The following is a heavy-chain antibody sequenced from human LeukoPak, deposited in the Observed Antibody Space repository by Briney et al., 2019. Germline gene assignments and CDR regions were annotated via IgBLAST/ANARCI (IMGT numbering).Heavy chain of an antibody. CDR1: GYTFTDYY. CDR3: ARERNYGDYGNAFDV. J-gene: IGHJ3*01. V-gene: IGHV1-2*02. CDR2: INPQRGVT. Sequence: ASVKVSCKASGYTFTDYYIHWMRQAPGQGLEWMGWINPQRGVTTYAQKFQGKVTMTRDTSITTAYMELTRQRTDDTTIYYCARERNYGDYGNAFDVWGQGTKVTVSS. D-gene: IGHD4-17*01.